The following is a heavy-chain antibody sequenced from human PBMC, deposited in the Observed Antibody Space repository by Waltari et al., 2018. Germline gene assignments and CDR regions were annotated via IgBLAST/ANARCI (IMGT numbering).Heavy chain of an antibody. Sequence: QLQLQESGPGLVKPSETLSLTCTVSGGSISSSSYYWGWIRQPPGKGLEWIGSIYYSVSTYYHPSLTSRVTISVDTSKNQFSLKLSSVTAADTAVYYCARPRIRRYFDLWGRGTLVTVSS. CDR2: IYYSVST. CDR1: GGSISSSSYY. J-gene: IGHJ2*01. V-gene: IGHV4-39*01. D-gene: IGHD2-15*01. CDR3: ARPRIRRYFDL.